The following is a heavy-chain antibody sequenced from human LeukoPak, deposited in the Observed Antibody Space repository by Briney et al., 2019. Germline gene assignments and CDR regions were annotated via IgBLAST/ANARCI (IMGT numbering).Heavy chain of an antibody. D-gene: IGHD5-18*01. CDR1: GFTFDDYA. Sequence: GGSLRLSCAAPGFTFDDYAMHWVRQAPGKGLEWVSGISWNSGSIGYADSVKGRFTISRDNAKNSLYLQMNSLRAEDTAVYYCASRGYSYGLLIDYWGQGTLVTVSS. CDR3: ASRGYSYGLLIDY. V-gene: IGHV3-9*01. J-gene: IGHJ4*02. CDR2: ISWNSGSI.